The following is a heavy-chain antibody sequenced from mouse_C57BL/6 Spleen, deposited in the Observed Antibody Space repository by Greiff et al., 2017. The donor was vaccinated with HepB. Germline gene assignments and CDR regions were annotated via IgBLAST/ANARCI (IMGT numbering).Heavy chain of an antibody. CDR1: GYTFTDYN. D-gene: IGHD3-2*02. CDR3: ARWGSSGYYFDY. CDR2: INPNNGGT. V-gene: IGHV1-18*01. J-gene: IGHJ2*01. Sequence: EVKLQESGPELVKPGASVKIPCKASGYTFTDYNMDWVKQSHGKSLEWIGDINPNNGGTIYNQKFKGKATLTVDKSSSTAYMELRSLTSEDTAVYYCARWGSSGYYFDYWGQGTTLTVSS.